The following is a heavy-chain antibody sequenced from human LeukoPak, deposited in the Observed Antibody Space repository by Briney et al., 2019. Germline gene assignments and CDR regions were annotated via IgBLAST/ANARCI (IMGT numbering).Heavy chain of an antibody. Sequence: ASVKVSCKASGYTFTGYYMHWVRQAPGQGLEWMGWINPNSGGTNYAQKFQGRVTMTRDTSISTAYMELSRLRSDDTAVYYCARADTVTPGEFDYWGQGTLVTVSS. CDR3: ARADTVTPGEFDY. CDR2: INPNSGGT. V-gene: IGHV1-2*02. CDR1: GYTFTGYY. J-gene: IGHJ4*02. D-gene: IGHD4-17*01.